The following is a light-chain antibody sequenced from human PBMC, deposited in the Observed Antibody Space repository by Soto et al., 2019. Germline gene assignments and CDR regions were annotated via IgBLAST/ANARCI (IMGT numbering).Light chain of an antibody. CDR3: QHYDRLPIT. V-gene: IGKV3-20*01. J-gene: IGKJ5*01. Sequence: IVLTQSPGTLSLSPGERATLSCRASQSVSSSYLAWYQQQPGQPPRLLIYGASSRATGIPDRFSGSGSGTDFTLTISRLEPEDFEVFYCQHYDRLPITFGQGTRLEI. CDR1: QSVSSSY. CDR2: GAS.